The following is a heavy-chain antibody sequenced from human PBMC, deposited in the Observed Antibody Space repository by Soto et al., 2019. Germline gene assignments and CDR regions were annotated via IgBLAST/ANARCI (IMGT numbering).Heavy chain of an antibody. CDR2: FSWNSGSI. D-gene: IGHD3-16*02. CDR1: GFLFQDYA. V-gene: IGHV3-9*01. Sequence: PGGSLRLSCTGSGFLFQDYAMHWVRQAPGKGLEWVSGFSWNSGSIGYAESVKGRFIISRDNAKNSLYLQIINLRPEDTAVYFCAKGSGGRYLQPLDHWGQGTLVTVSS. CDR3: AKGSGGRYLQPLDH. J-gene: IGHJ4*02.